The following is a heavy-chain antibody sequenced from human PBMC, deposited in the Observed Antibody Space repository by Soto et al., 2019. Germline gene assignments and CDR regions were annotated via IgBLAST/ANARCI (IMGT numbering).Heavy chain of an antibody. Sequence: PGCSVRLCCAACEFVFRRYARHWVRQAPGKGLEWVALTSYDGNNAYYVDSVRGRFTVSRDNSKNTLYLQMNSLRIDDTAVYFCARPSLTTVTYFDSWGQGDLFTVSS. V-gene: IGHV3-30-3*01. D-gene: IGHD4-17*01. CDR3: ARPSLTTVTYFDS. CDR1: EFVFRRYA. CDR2: TSYDGNNA. J-gene: IGHJ4*02.